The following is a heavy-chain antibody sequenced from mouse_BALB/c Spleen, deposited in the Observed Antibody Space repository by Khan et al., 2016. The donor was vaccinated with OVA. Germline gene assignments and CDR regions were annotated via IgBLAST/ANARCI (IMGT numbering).Heavy chain of an antibody. J-gene: IGHJ2*01. Sequence: QVQLQQSGAELVRPGASVTLSCKASGYTFTDYEMHWVKQTPVHGLEWIRAIDPETGGTAYNQKFKGKATLTADKSSSTAYMELRSLTSEESAVDYCTRSYYGSSGFDYWGQGTTLTVSS. V-gene: IGHV1-15*01. D-gene: IGHD1-1*01. CDR3: TRSYYGSSGFDY. CDR2: IDPETGGT. CDR1: GYTFTDYE.